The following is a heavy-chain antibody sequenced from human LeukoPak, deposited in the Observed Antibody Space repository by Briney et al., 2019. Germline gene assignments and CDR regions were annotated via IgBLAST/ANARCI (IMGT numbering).Heavy chain of an antibody. CDR3: ARDQVLLWFGELWGGYYFDY. J-gene: IGHJ4*02. V-gene: IGHV3-21*01. CDR1: GFTFSNYN. D-gene: IGHD3-10*01. Sequence: GGSLRLSCAASGFTFSNYNMHWVRQAPGKGLEWVSSISGSRSYIYYADSVKGRFTISRDNAKNSLYLQMNSLRAEDTAVYYCARDQVLLWFGELWGGYYFDYWGQGTLVTVSS. CDR2: ISGSRSYI.